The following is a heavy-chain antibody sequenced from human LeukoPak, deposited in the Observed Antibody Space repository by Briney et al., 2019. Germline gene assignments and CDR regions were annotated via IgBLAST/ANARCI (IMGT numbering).Heavy chain of an antibody. CDR3: ARHPIYFDWLLNFGLHRSNWFDP. D-gene: IGHD3-9*01. CDR2: IYYSGST. J-gene: IGHJ5*02. CDR1: GGSISSSSYY. V-gene: IGHV4-39*01. Sequence: SETLSLTCTVSGGSISSSSYYWGWLRQPPGKGLEWVGSIYYSGSTYYNPSLKSRVTISVDTSKNQFSLKLSSVTAADTAVYYCARHPIYFDWLLNFGLHRSNWFDPWGQGTLVTVSS.